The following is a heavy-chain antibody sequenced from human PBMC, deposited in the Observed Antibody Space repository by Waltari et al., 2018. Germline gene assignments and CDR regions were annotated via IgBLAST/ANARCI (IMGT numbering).Heavy chain of an antibody. CDR1: GYTFTGYY. CDR2: INPNSGGT. V-gene: IGHV1-2*06. D-gene: IGHD1-26*01. J-gene: IGHJ4*02. Sequence: QVQLVQSGAEVKKPGASVKVSCKASGYTFTGYYMPWVRQAPGQGLEWMGRINPNSGGTNYAQKFQGRVTMTRDTSISTAYMELSRLRSDDTAVYYCARDALIVGASRRFDYWGQGTLVTVSS. CDR3: ARDALIVGASRRFDY.